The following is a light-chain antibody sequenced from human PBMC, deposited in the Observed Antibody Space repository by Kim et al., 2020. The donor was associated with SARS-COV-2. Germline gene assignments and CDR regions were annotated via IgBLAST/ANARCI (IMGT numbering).Light chain of an antibody. V-gene: IGLV1-51*01. J-gene: IGLJ3*02. Sequence: GQRVTISGSGGTSNIRNNLVSWYQHLPGTAPKVRIYKDNKRPSGVPGRFSASKSGTSATLAITGLQTGDEGDYYCGTWDDRLDAGVFGGGTQLTVL. CDR3: GTWDDRLDAGV. CDR2: KDN. CDR1: TSNIRNNL.